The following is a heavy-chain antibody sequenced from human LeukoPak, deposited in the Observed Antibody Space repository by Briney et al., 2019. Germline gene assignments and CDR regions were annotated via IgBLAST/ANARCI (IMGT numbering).Heavy chain of an antibody. J-gene: IGHJ4*02. CDR3: AREYDSRARFDS. Sequence: GGSLRLSCAGSGDSFISHTMIWVRQAPGKGLEWISYIGYGGSPIYYADSVKGRFGISRDDAKTSLYLHMNSLRAEDTAIYYCAREYDSRARFDSWGQGILVTVSS. CDR1: GDSFISHT. D-gene: IGHD4-11*01. CDR2: IGYGGSPI. V-gene: IGHV3-48*01.